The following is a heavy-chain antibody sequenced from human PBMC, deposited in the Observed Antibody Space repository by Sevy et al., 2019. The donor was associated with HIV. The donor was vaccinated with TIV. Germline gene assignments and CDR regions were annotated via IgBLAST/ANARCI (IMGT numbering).Heavy chain of an antibody. CDR1: GFTFSNAW. J-gene: IGHJ3*02. V-gene: IGHV3-15*01. CDR3: TTDSSSVTYYYDSSGSHVLEKNAFDI. D-gene: IGHD3-22*01. Sequence: GGCLRLSCAASGFTFSNAWMSWVRQAPGKGLEWVGRIKSKTDGGTTDYAAPVKGRFTISRDDSKNTLYLQMNSLKTEDTAVYYCTTDSSSVTYYYDSSGSHVLEKNAFDIWGQGTMVTVSS. CDR2: IKSKTDGGTT.